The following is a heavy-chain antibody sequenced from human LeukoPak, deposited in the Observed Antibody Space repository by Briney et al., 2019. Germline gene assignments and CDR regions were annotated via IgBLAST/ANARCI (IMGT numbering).Heavy chain of an antibody. CDR1: GFTFSSYG. CDR3: AKDAVTTLYYYYYYYMDV. CDR2: ISGSGGST. Sequence: PGGSLRLSCAASGFTFSSYGMSWVRQAPGKGLEWVSAISGSGGSTYYADSVKGRFTISRDNSKNTLYLQMNSLRAEDTAVYYCAKDAVTTLYYYYYYYMDVWGKGTTVTISS. J-gene: IGHJ6*03. D-gene: IGHD4-17*01. V-gene: IGHV3-23*01.